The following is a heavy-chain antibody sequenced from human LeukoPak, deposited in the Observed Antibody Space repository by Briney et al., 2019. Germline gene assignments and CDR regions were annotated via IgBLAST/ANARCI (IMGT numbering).Heavy chain of an antibody. J-gene: IGHJ3*02. Sequence: GGSLRLSCAASGFTFSSYGMHRVRQAPGKELEWVAVIWYDGSNKYYADSVKGRFIISRDNSKNTLYLQMNSLRAEDTAVYYCARELGRVGAFDIWGQGTMVTVSS. V-gene: IGHV3-33*01. CDR1: GFTFSSYG. CDR2: IWYDGSNK. CDR3: ARELGRVGAFDI. D-gene: IGHD1-26*01.